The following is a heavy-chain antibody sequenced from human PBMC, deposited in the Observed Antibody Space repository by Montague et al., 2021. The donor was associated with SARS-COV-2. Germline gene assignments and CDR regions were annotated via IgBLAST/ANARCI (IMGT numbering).Heavy chain of an antibody. CDR3: ARIGGGGSYYSRAFDI. J-gene: IGHJ3*02. CDR1: GFSLSTSGMC. D-gene: IGHD2-15*01. CDR2: IDWDDDK. V-gene: IGHV2-70*11. Sequence: PALVKPTQTLTLTCTFSGFSLSTSGMCVSWIRQPPGKALEWLARIDWDDDKYYSTSLKTRLTISKDTSKNQVVLTMTKMDPVDTATYYCARIGGGGSYYSRAFDIWGQGTMVTVSS.